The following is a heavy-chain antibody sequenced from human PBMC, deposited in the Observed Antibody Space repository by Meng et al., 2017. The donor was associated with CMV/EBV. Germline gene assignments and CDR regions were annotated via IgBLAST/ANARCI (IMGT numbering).Heavy chain of an antibody. CDR2: IYPGDSDT. CDR3: ARLNYYDSSGYYSLYYYYYGMDV. Sequence: KVSCKGSGYSFTSYWIGWVRQMPGKGLEWMGIIYPGDSDTRYSPSFQGQVTTSADKSISTAYLQWSSLKASDTAMYYCARLNYYDSSGYYSLYYYYYGMDVWGQGTTVTVSS. D-gene: IGHD3-22*01. J-gene: IGHJ6*02. CDR1: GYSFTSYW. V-gene: IGHV5-51*01.